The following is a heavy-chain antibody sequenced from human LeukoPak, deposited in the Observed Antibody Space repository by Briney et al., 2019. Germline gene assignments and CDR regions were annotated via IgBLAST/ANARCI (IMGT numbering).Heavy chain of an antibody. J-gene: IGHJ6*03. CDR1: GFTFSSYW. D-gene: IGHD6-13*01. CDR2: IKQDGSEK. V-gene: IGHV3-7*01. Sequence: GGPLRLSCAASGFTFSSYWMSWVRQAPGKGLEWVANIKQDGSEKYYVDSVKGRFTISRDNAKNSLYLQMNSLRAEDTAVYYCARGMSGYSSSWYAYYYYYMDVWGKGTTVTISS. CDR3: ARGMSGYSSSWYAYYYYYMDV.